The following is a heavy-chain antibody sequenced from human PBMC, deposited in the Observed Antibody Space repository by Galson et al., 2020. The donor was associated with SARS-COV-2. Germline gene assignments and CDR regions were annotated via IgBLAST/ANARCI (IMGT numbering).Heavy chain of an antibody. D-gene: IGHD3-9*01. V-gene: IGHV1-18*01. CDR2: ISSYNGNT. J-gene: IGHJ4*02. CDR1: GYTLTNYG. CDR3: ARRGTYPAFDDY. Sequence: ALVTVSCKASGYTLTNYGISWVRQAPGQGLEWMGWISSYNGNTNYAQKFQGRVTMTTDTSTSTAYMELRSLRSDDTAVYYCARRGTYPAFDDYWGQGTLVTVSS.